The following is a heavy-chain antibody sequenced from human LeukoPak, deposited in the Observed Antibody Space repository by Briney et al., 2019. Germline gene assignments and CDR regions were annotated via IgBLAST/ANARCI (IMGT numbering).Heavy chain of an antibody. CDR3: AKALDY. Sequence: GGSLRLSCAASGFTLSTYGMHWVRQSQGKGLEWVAFIRFDGTNKFYADSVKGRFTISRDDSKNTLYLQMNSLREEDTAVYYCAKALDYWGQGTLATVSS. CDR1: GFTLSTYG. CDR2: IRFDGTNK. V-gene: IGHV3-30*02. J-gene: IGHJ4*02.